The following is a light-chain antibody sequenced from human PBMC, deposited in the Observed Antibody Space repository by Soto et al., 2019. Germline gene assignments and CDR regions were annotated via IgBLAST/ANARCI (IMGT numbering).Light chain of an antibody. V-gene: IGLV2-23*01. CDR1: SSDVGSYDL. CDR2: EGS. CDR3: CAYTSSATLV. J-gene: IGLJ3*02. Sequence: QSALTQPASVSGSPGQSITISCIGTSSDVGSYDLVSWYQQYPGKAPKLMIYEGSKRPSGVSYRFSGSKSGNTASLTILGLQAEDEADYYCCAYTSSATLVFGGGTKLTVL.